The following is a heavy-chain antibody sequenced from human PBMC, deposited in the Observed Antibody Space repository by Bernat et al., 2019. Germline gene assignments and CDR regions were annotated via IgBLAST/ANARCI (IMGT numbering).Heavy chain of an antibody. CDR2: ISGSGGST. J-gene: IGHJ3*02. Sequence: EVQLLESGGGLVQPGGSLRLSCAASGFTFSSYAMSWVRQAPGKGLEWVSAISGSGGSTYYADSGKGRFTISRDNSKNTLYLQMNSLRAEDTAVYYCAKDLKSYYYDSSGYGPIRAFDIWGQGTMVTVSS. CDR1: GFTFSSYA. V-gene: IGHV3-23*01. CDR3: AKDLKSYYYDSSGYGPIRAFDI. D-gene: IGHD3-22*01.